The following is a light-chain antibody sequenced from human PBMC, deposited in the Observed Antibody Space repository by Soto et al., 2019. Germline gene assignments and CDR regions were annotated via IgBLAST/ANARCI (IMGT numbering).Light chain of an antibody. CDR2: GAS. V-gene: IGKV3-20*01. CDR3: QQYGTSPQT. Sequence: EIVLTQSPCTLSVSPGERATLSFWTSQSGISSYVAWYQQKPGQAPRLLIYGASTRAAGVPARFGGSGSGTDFTLTISRLEPEDFAVYYCQQYGTSPQTFGQGTKVDIK. J-gene: IGKJ1*01. CDR1: QSGISSY.